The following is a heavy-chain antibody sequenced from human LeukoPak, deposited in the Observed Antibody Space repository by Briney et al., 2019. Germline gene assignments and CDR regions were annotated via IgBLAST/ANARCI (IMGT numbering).Heavy chain of an antibody. CDR2: LYYSGSS. Sequence: SETLSLTCTVSGGSISSSYCNWIRQPPGKGLEWIGYLYYSGSSNYNPSLKSRVTISVDPSKSQFSLKLSSVTAADTAVYYCATRYYYDSTGYFGVFDNWGQGTLVTVSS. CDR1: GGSISSSY. J-gene: IGHJ4*02. CDR3: ATRYYYDSTGYFGVFDN. D-gene: IGHD3-22*01. V-gene: IGHV4-59*08.